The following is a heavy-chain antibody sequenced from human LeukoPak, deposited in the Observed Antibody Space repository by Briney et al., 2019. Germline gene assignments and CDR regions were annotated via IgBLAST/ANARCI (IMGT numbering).Heavy chain of an antibody. CDR3: ARLDNIAAAGSDY. Sequence: SVRVSCKASGGTFSSYAISWVRQAPGQGLEWMGRIIPILGIANYAQKFQGRVTITADKSTSTAYMELSSLRSEDTAVYYCARLDNIAAAGSDYWGQGTLVTVSS. D-gene: IGHD6-13*01. CDR2: IIPILGIA. V-gene: IGHV1-69*04. CDR1: GGTFSSYA. J-gene: IGHJ4*02.